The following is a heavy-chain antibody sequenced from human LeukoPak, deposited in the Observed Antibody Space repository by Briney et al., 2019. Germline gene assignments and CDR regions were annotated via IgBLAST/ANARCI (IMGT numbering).Heavy chain of an antibody. D-gene: IGHD3-16*02. Sequence: GGSLRLSCAASGFTFSSYAMSWVRQAPGKGLEWVSAISGSGGSTYYADSVKGRFTISRDNSKNTLYLQMNSLRAEDTAVYYCAKVGDYVWGSYRPYFDYWGQGTLVTVSS. J-gene: IGHJ4*02. CDR3: AKVGDYVWGSYRPYFDY. CDR2: ISGSGGST. CDR1: GFTFSSYA. V-gene: IGHV3-23*01.